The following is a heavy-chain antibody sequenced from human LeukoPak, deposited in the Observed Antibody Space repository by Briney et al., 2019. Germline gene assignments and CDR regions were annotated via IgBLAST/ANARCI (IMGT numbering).Heavy chain of an antibody. J-gene: IGHJ6*02. CDR2: INHSGST. Sequence: PSETLSFTCAVYGGSFSGYYWSWIRQPPGKGLEWIGEINHSGSTNYNPSLKSRVTISVDTSKNQFSLKLSSVTAADTAVYYCARGLGVAARPSYYGMDVWGQGTTVTVSS. D-gene: IGHD6-6*01. CDR1: GGSFSGYY. CDR3: ARGLGVAARPSYYGMDV. V-gene: IGHV4-34*01.